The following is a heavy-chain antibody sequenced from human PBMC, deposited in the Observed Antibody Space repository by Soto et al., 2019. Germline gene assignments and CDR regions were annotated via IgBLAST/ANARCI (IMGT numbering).Heavy chain of an antibody. D-gene: IGHD2-15*01. CDR2: IIPILGIA. J-gene: IGHJ4*02. CDR1: GGTFSSYT. Sequence: VQLVQSGAEVKKPGSSVKVSCKASGGTFSSYTISWVRQAPGQGLEWMGRIIPILGIANYAQKFQGRATITADKSTSTAYMELSSLRSEVTAVYYGASGEGHCSGGSCSFDYWGQGTLVTVSS. V-gene: IGHV1-69*02. CDR3: ASGEGHCSGGSCSFDY.